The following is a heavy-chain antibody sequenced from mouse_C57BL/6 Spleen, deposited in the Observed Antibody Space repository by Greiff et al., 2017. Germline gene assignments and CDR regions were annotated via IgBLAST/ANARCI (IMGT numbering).Heavy chain of an antibody. V-gene: IGHV1-53*01. CDR1: GYTFTSYW. Sequence: VQLQQPGTELVKPGASVKLSCKASGYTFTSYWMHWVKQRPGQGLEWIGNINPSKGGTNYNEKFKSKATLTVDKSSSTAYMQLSSLASEDSAVYCCASEDGYYVFAYWGQGALVTVSA. J-gene: IGHJ3*01. CDR3: ASEDGYYVFAY. D-gene: IGHD2-3*01. CDR2: INPSKGGT.